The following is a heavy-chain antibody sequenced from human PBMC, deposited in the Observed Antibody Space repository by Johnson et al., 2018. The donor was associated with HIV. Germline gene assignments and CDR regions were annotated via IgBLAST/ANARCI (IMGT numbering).Heavy chain of an antibody. CDR3: ARERRPWGPDAFDI. Sequence: VQLVESGGGVVQPGRSLTIYCAVSDFTFRNYAMHWVRRAPGQGLQWVTVISYDGVNKYYGDSVKGRFTISRDNAKNSLYLQMNSLRAEDTAVYYCARERRPWGPDAFDIWGQGTMVTVSS. D-gene: IGHD3-16*01. V-gene: IGHV3-30*04. CDR1: DFTFRNYA. CDR2: ISYDGVNK. J-gene: IGHJ3*02.